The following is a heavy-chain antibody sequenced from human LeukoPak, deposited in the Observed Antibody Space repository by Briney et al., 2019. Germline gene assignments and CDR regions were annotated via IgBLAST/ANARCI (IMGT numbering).Heavy chain of an antibody. CDR2: IYTSGST. CDR3: ARDRGYYDSSGYNGAGWFDP. V-gene: IGHV4-61*02. Sequence: SETLSLTCTVSGGSISSGSYYWSWIRQPAGKGLEWIGRIYTSGSTNYNPSLKSRVTISVDTSKNKFSLKLSSVTAADTAVYYCARDRGYYDSSGYNGAGWFDPWGQGTLVTVSS. CDR1: GGSISSGSYY. D-gene: IGHD3-22*01. J-gene: IGHJ5*02.